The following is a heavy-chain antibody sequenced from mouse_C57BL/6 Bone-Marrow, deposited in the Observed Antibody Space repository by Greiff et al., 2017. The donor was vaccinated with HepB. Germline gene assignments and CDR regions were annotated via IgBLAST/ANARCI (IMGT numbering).Heavy chain of an antibody. CDR1: GFTFSDYG. D-gene: IGHD3-2*02. Sequence: VQLVESGGGLVKPGGSLKLSCAASGFTFSDYGMHWVRQAPEKGLEWVAYISSGSSTIYYADTVKGRFTISRDNAKNTLFLQMTSLRSEDTAMYYCARDSSGPFAYWGQGTLVTVSA. CDR2: ISSGSSTI. V-gene: IGHV5-17*01. J-gene: IGHJ3*01. CDR3: ARDSSGPFAY.